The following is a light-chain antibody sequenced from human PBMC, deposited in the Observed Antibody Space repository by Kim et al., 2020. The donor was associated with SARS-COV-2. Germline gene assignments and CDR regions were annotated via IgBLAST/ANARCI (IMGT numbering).Light chain of an antibody. CDR1: QSISIC. CDR2: DAS. Sequence: DIQMTQSPSTLSASVGDRVTITCRASQSISICLAWYQQKPGKAPNLLIYDASNLESGVPSRFSGSGSGTEFTLTISSLQPDDFATYYCQEYKSNSRTIGAGTKVDIK. V-gene: IGKV1-5*01. J-gene: IGKJ4*02. CDR3: QEYKSNSRT.